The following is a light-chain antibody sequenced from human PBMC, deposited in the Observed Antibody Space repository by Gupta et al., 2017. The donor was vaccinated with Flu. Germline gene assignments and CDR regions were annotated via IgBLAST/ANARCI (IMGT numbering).Light chain of an antibody. CDR3: GTWDNSLSAML. J-gene: IGLJ2*01. CDR2: DNH. V-gene: IGLV1-51*01. CDR1: SSNIGINY. Sequence: QSVLTQPPSMSAAPGQKVTISCSGSSSNIGINYVSWYQQLPGTAPKLLIFDNHKRPSGIPDRFSGSKSGTSATLGITGLQTGEEADYYCGTWDNSLSAMLFGGGTKVTVL.